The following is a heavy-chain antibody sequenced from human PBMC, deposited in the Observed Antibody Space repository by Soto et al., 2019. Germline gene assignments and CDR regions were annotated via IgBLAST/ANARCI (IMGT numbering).Heavy chain of an antibody. CDR1: GYTFTSFG. D-gene: IGHD3-10*01. J-gene: IGHJ3*02. CDR3: ARGDYYGSGTYAFDI. CDR2: ISAYNGNT. Sequence: ASMKVSCKASGYTFTSFGISWVRQAPGQGLEWMGWISAYNGNTNYAQKLQGRVTMTTDTSTSTAYMELRSLRSDDTAVYYCARGDYYGSGTYAFDIWGQGTMVTVSS. V-gene: IGHV1-18*01.